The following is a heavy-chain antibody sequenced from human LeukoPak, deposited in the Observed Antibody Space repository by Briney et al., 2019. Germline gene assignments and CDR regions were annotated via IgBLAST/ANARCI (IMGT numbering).Heavy chain of an antibody. D-gene: IGHD3-16*01. V-gene: IGHV3-11*01. CDR2: ISSSGTTI. Sequence: PGGSLRLSCAASGFTFSDYYMSWIRQAPGKGLEWVSYISSSGTTIYYADSVKGRFTISRDNAKNSLYLQMNSLRAEDTAVYYRAHFSGITSHFDYWGQGTLVTVSS. CDR1: GFTFSDYY. CDR3: AHFSGITSHFDY. J-gene: IGHJ4*02.